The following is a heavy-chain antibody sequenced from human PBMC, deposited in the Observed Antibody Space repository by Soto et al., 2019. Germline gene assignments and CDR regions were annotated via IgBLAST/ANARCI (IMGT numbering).Heavy chain of an antibody. CDR2: TYYRSRWYN. D-gene: IGHD1-7*01. V-gene: IGHV6-1*01. J-gene: IGHJ6*03. CDR1: GDSVSSNSAA. CDR3: AGTISLQWYYMDC. Sequence: SQTLSLTCVISGDSVSSNSAAWNWIRQSPSRGLEWLGRTYYRSRWYNDYAVSVRSRITVNADTSKNQSSLHLNSVTPEDTAVYYCAGTISLQWYYMDCWDKRSTVAVAS.